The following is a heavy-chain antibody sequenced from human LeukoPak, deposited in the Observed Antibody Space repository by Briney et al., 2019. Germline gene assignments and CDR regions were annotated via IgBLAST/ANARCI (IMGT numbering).Heavy chain of an antibody. CDR2: IYYSGST. Sequence: ASETLSLTCTVSGGSTSSYYWSWIRQPPGKGLEWIGNIYYSGSTNYNPSLKSRVIISVDTSKNQFSLKLSSVTAADTAVYYCARDGAPTTYYYDSSNYGMDVWGQGTTVTVSS. D-gene: IGHD3-22*01. J-gene: IGHJ6*02. CDR3: ARDGAPTTYYYDSSNYGMDV. V-gene: IGHV4-59*01. CDR1: GGSTSSYY.